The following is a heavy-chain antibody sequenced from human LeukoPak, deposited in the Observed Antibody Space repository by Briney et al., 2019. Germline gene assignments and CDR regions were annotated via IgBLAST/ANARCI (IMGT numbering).Heavy chain of an antibody. J-gene: IGHJ4*02. CDR1: GFTFSNAW. Sequence: PGGSLRLSCAASGFTFSNAWMSWVRQAPGKGLEWVGRIKSKKDGGTTDYATPVKGRFTISRDDSKNTVYLQMNSLKTEDTALYYCSTFADDGYCGQGTLVTVSS. V-gene: IGHV3-15*01. CDR3: STFADDGY. D-gene: IGHD3-16*01. CDR2: IKSKKDGGTT.